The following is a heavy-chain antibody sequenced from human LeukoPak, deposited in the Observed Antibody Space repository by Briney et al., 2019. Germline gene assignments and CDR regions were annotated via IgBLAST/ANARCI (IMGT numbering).Heavy chain of an antibody. CDR3: AKSVVATGGNYFDY. Sequence: GGSLRLSCAASGFTFTSNAMSWVRQAPGKGLEWVSAISGSGGSTYYADSVKGRFTISRDNSKNTLYLQMNSVRAEDTAVYYCAKSVVATGGNYFDYWGQGTLVTVSS. CDR1: GFTFTSNA. J-gene: IGHJ4*02. D-gene: IGHD5-12*01. V-gene: IGHV3-23*01. CDR2: ISGSGGST.